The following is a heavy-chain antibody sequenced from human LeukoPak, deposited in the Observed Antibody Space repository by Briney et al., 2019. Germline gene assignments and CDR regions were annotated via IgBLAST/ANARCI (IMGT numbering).Heavy chain of an antibody. CDR2: INHSGST. CDR1: GGSFSGYY. CDR3: ARGAYDFWSGYYYYGMDV. D-gene: IGHD3-3*01. Sequence: SETLSLTCAVYGGSFSGYYWSWIRQPPGKGLEWIGEINHSGSTNYNPSLKSRVTISVDTSKNQFSLKLSSVTAADTAVYYCARGAYDFWSGYYYYGMDVWGQGTTVTVSS. V-gene: IGHV4-34*01. J-gene: IGHJ6*02.